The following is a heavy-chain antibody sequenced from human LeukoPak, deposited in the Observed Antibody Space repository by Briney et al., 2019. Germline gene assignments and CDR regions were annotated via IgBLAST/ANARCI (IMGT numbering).Heavy chain of an antibody. Sequence: PGWSLRLSCAASGFTFSSYWMHWVRQAPGKGLVWVSRISTDGSSTNSADSVKGRLTISRDNAKNTLYLQMNSLRAEDTAVYYCVREYSGSSGRAFDIWGQGTMVTVSP. V-gene: IGHV3-74*01. CDR3: VREYSGSSGRAFDI. CDR1: GFTFSSYW. J-gene: IGHJ3*02. D-gene: IGHD6-6*01. CDR2: ISTDGSST.